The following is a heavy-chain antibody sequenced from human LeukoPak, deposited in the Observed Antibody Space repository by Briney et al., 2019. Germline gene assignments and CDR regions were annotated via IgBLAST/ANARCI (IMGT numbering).Heavy chain of an antibody. CDR3: VRSIAAAAWYYYYGMDV. V-gene: IGHV3-30-3*01. J-gene: IGHJ6*02. Sequence: TGGSLRLSCAASGFTFSSYAMHWVRQAPGKGLEWVAVISYDGSNKYYADSVKGRFTISRDNSKNTLYLQMNSLRAEDTAVYYCVRSIAAAAWYYYYGMDVWGQGTTVTVSS. CDR2: ISYDGSNK. D-gene: IGHD6-13*01. CDR1: GFTFSSYA.